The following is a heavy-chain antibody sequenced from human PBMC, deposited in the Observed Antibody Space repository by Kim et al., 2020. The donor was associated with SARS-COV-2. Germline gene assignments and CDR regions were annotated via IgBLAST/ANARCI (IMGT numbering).Heavy chain of an antibody. CDR2: ISYDGRNK. Sequence: GGSLRLSCAASGLIFGDSGMNWVRQAPGRGLEWVAVISYDGRNKYYADSVKGRSTISRDNSKSTLSLQLNSLRLEDTAVYYCARGNYNDSMSLSDYYNGMDVWGQGTTVTVPS. V-gene: IGHV3-30-3*01. CDR1: GLIFGDSG. J-gene: IGHJ6*02. D-gene: IGHD3-10*01. CDR3: ARGNYNDSMSLSDYYNGMDV.